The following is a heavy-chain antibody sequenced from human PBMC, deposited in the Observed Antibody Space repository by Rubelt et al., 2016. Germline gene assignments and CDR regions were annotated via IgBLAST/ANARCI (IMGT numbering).Heavy chain of an antibody. CDR2: ISGSGGSI. J-gene: IGHJ4*02. V-gene: IGHV3-23*01. D-gene: IGHD4-17*01. CDR1: GFTFSTYA. Sequence: SLRLSCAASGFTFSTYAMGWVRQAPGKGLAWVSAISGSGGSIYYADSVKGRFTISRDNAKNSLYLQMSSLRAEDTAVYYCARDLFGDYAFDFWGQGTLVTVSS. CDR3: ARDLFGDYAFDF.